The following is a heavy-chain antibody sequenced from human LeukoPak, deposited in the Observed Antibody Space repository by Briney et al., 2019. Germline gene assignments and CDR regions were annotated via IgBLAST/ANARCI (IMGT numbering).Heavy chain of an antibody. CDR2: ISYDGSSK. CDR3: AKVHLTYHYDSSGYGVRDY. J-gene: IGHJ4*02. CDR1: GFTFSSYA. Sequence: RTGGSLRLSCAASGFTFSSYAIHWVRQAPGKGLEWVAVISYDGSSKYYADSVKGRFPISSDNSKNTVYLQMNSLRAEDTAVYYCAKVHLTYHYDSSGYGVRDYWGQGTLVTVSS. D-gene: IGHD3-22*01. V-gene: IGHV3-30*18.